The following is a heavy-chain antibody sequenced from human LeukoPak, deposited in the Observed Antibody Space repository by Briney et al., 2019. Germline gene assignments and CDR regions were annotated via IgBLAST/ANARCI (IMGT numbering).Heavy chain of an antibody. J-gene: IGHJ4*02. Sequence: GGSLRLSCAAPGFTFDDYTMHWVRQAPGKGLEWVSLISWDGGSTYYADSVKGRFTISRDNSKNSLYLQMNSLRTEDTALYYCAKGLLGYYYDSSGYYYWGQGTLVTVSS. CDR1: GFTFDDYT. CDR2: ISWDGGST. V-gene: IGHV3-43*01. D-gene: IGHD3-22*01. CDR3: AKGLLGYYYDSSGYYY.